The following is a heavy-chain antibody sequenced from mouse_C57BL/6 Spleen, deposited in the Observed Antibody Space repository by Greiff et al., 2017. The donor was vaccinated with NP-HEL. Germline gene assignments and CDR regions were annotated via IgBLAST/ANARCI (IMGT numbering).Heavy chain of an antibody. J-gene: IGHJ1*03. CDR3: TRDSGYYVYFDV. V-gene: IGHV5-9-1*02. CDR1: GFTFSSYA. CDR2: ISSGGDYI. D-gene: IGHD2-3*01. Sequence: EVKVVESGEGLVKPGGSLKLSCAASGFTFSSYAMSWVRQTPEKRLEWVAYISSGGDYIYYADTVKGRFTISRDNARNTLYLQMSSLKSEDTAMYYCTRDSGYYVYFDVWGTGTTVTVSS.